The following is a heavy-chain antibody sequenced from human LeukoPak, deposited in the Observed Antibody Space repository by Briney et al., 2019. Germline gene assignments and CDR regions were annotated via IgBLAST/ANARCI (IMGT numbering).Heavy chain of an antibody. V-gene: IGHV3-48*03. Sequence: GGSLRLSCAASGFTFSSYEMNWVRQAPGKGLEWVSYISSSGSTIYYADSVKGRFTTSRDNAKNSLYLQMNSLRAEDTAVYYCARVTTSSGWLYYFDYWGQGTPVTVSS. J-gene: IGHJ4*02. CDR2: ISSSGSTI. CDR3: ARVTTSSGWLYYFDY. CDR1: GFTFSSYE. D-gene: IGHD6-19*01.